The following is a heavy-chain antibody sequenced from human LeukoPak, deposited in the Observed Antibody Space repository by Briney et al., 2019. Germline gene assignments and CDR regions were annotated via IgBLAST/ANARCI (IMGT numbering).Heavy chain of an antibody. Sequence: ASVNVSCKASGYTFTSNPMNWIRQAPGQGLEWMGGIIPMFATANYAQKFQGRVTITADDSTSTAYMELSSLRSEDTAVYYCARSYYDFTPPNYYYYYMDVWGKGTTVTVSS. V-gene: IGHV1-69*13. CDR3: ARSYYDFTPPNYYYYYMDV. CDR1: GYTFTSNP. J-gene: IGHJ6*03. CDR2: IIPMFATA. D-gene: IGHD3-3*01.